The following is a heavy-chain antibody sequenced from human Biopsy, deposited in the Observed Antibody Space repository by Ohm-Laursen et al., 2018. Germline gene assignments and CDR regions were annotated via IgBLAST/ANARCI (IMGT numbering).Heavy chain of an antibody. D-gene: IGHD6-19*01. V-gene: IGHV3-11*01. J-gene: IGHJ4*02. Sequence: GSLRLSCAASRFTFSDYFMSWIRQAPGKGLEWVSYISSSGITAHYADSVKGRFTISRDNAKNSLYLQMNSLRAEDTAIYYCARSGWNFEFDSRGKGTLVAVSS. CDR1: RFTFSDYF. CDR2: ISSSGITA. CDR3: ARSGWNFEFDS.